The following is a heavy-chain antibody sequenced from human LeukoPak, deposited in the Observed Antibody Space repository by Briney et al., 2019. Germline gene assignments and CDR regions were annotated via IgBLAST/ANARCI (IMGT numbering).Heavy chain of an antibody. CDR1: GFTFSSYA. J-gene: IGHJ4*02. D-gene: IGHD3-10*01. Sequence: GGSLRLSCAASGFTFSSYAMSWVRQAPGKGLEWVSVIYSGGSTYYADSVKGRFTISRDNSKNTLYLQMNSLRAEDTAVYYCARGWFGELRGYYFDYWGQGTLVTVSS. CDR2: IYSGGST. CDR3: ARGWFGELRGYYFDY. V-gene: IGHV3-53*01.